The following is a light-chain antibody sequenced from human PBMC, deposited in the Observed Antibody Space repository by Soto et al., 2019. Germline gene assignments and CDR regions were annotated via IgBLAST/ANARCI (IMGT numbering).Light chain of an antibody. CDR2: GAS. V-gene: IGKV3-15*01. CDR3: QQYDNWPPWT. CDR1: QSISFN. J-gene: IGKJ1*01. Sequence: EIVMTHAPVTLPISPGETATLSCRASQSISFNLAWYQQKPGQAPRLLIYGASTRATGIPARFSGSGSGTEFTLTISSLQSEDFAVYYCQQYDNWPPWTFGQGTKVDIK.